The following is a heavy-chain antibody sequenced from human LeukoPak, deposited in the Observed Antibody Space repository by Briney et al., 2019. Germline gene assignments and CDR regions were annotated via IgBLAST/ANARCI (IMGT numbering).Heavy chain of an antibody. J-gene: IGHJ5*02. V-gene: IGHV4-61*02. CDR1: GGSISSGSYY. CDR2: IYTSGST. CDR3: ARERGYSGYDFAGDWFDP. D-gene: IGHD5-12*01. Sequence: SETLSLTCTVSGGSISSGSYYWSWIRQPAGKGLEWVGRIYTSGSTNYNPSLKSRVTISVATSKNQSSLKLSSVPAADTAVYSCARERGYSGYDFAGDWFDPWGQGTLVTVSS.